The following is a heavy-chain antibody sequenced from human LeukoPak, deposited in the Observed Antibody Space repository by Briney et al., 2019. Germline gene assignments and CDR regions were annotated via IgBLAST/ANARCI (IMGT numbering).Heavy chain of an antibody. D-gene: IGHD4/OR15-4a*01. CDR3: ARVHGAYPFDY. V-gene: IGHV4-38-2*02. Sequence: SETLSLTCTVSGYSISSGYYWGWIRQPPGKGLEWIGSIYHSGRTFYNPSLKSRVTISVDTSKNQFSLKLTSVTAADTAVYYCARVHGAYPFDYWGQGTLVTVSS. J-gene: IGHJ4*02. CDR1: GYSISSGYY. CDR2: IYHSGRT.